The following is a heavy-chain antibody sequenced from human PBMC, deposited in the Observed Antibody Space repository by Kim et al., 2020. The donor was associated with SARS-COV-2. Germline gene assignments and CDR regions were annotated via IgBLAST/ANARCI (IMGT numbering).Heavy chain of an antibody. J-gene: IGHJ6*02. Sequence: GGSLRLSCAASGFTFSSYCMHWVRQAPGKGLEWVAVISYDGSNKYYADSVKGRFTISRDNSKNTLYLQMNSLRAEDTAVYYCAKESGSGSYYAWTYYYYGMDVWGQGTTVTVSS. CDR3: AKESGSGSYYAWTYYYYGMDV. CDR1: GFTFSSYC. CDR2: ISYDGSNK. D-gene: IGHD3-10*01. V-gene: IGHV3-30*18.